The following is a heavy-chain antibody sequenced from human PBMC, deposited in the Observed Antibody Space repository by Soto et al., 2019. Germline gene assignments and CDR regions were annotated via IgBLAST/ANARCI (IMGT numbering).Heavy chain of an antibody. CDR3: AKDSGMAGTGGTNYFDY. J-gene: IGHJ4*02. CDR2: ISYDGSNK. V-gene: IGHV3-30-3*01. Sequence: GGSLRLSCAASGFTFSSYAMHWVRQAPGKGLEWVAVISYDGSNKYYADSVKGRFTISRDNSKNTLYLQMNSLRAEDTAVYYCAKDSGMAGTGGTNYFDYWGQGTLVTVSS. D-gene: IGHD6-19*01. CDR1: GFTFSSYA.